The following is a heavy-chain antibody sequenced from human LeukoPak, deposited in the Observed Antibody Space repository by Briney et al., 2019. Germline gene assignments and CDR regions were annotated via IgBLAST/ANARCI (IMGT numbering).Heavy chain of an antibody. CDR1: GFTLSTSW. D-gene: IGHD6-13*01. J-gene: IGHJ6*02. Sequence: GGSLRLSCAASGFTLSTSWMHWVRQATGKGLEWVSAIGTAGDTYYPGSVKGRFTISRENAKNSLYLQMNSLRAGDTAVYYCARGWSYSSRSSGMDVWGQGTTVTVSS. CDR3: ARGWSYSSRSSGMDV. CDR2: IGTAGDT. V-gene: IGHV3-13*04.